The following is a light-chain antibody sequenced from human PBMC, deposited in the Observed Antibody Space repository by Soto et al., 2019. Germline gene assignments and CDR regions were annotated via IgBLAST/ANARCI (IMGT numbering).Light chain of an antibody. CDR3: QQRSNCST. V-gene: IGKV3-11*01. CDR2: DAS. Sequence: EIVLTQSPATPSLSPGERATLSCRASQSVSSYLAWYQQKPGQAPRLLIYDASNRATGIPARFSGSGSGTDFTLTISSLEPEDFAVYYCQQRSNCSTFGQGTRLEIK. CDR1: QSVSSY. J-gene: IGKJ5*01.